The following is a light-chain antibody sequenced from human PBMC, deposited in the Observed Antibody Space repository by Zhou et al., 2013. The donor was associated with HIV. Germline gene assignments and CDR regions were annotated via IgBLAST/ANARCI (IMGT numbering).Light chain of an antibody. CDR3: QQYGSSPWT. CDR1: QSVGTK. Sequence: EIVMTQSPATLSVSPGERATLSCRASQSVGTKLAWYQQKPGQAPRLLIYTVSNRATGIPDRFSGSGSGTDFTLTISRLEPEDFAVYYCQQYGSSPWTFGQGTKVEI. CDR2: TVS. V-gene: IGKV3-20*01. J-gene: IGKJ1*01.